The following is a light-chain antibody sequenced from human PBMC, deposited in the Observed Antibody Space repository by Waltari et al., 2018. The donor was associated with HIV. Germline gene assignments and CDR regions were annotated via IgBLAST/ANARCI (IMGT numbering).Light chain of an antibody. Sequence: QSVLTQPPSGSGTPGQRVTISCSGSSSNAGSNYVYCYQQLPGTAPKLLIYRNNQRPSGVPDRFSGSKAGTSASLAISGLRSEDEADYYCAAWDDSLSGRVFGGGTKLTVL. CDR3: AAWDDSLSGRV. J-gene: IGLJ3*02. CDR2: RNN. CDR1: SSNAGSNY. V-gene: IGLV1-47*01.